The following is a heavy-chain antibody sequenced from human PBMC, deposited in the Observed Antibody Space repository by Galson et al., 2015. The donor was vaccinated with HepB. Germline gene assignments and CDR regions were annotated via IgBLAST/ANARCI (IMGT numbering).Heavy chain of an antibody. Sequence: LRLSCAASGFTFSSHAMSWVRQAPGKGLEWVSGISGSGDTTYYAGSVEGRFTISRDNSKNTLYMQTNGLTAEDTAVYYCAKRISITFFGPGKNYMDVWGKGTTVTVSS. J-gene: IGHJ6*03. D-gene: IGHD3-3*01. CDR3: AKRISITFFGPGKNYMDV. CDR2: ISGSGDTT. CDR1: GFTFSSHA. V-gene: IGHV3-23*01.